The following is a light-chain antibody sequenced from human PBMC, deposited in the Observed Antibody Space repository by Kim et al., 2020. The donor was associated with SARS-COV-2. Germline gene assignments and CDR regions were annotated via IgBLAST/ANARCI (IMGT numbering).Light chain of an antibody. CDR1: TSDVGDNRY. Sequence: QSALTQAASVSGTPGQSITISCTGTTSDVGDNRYVSWYQQHPGKAPKLVIYNVLSRPSGVSNRFSGSKSGNTASLTISGLQAEDEAEYFCSSYTTDSGWEFGGGTKVTVL. J-gene: IGLJ3*02. CDR2: NVL. V-gene: IGLV2-14*03. CDR3: SSYTTDSGWE.